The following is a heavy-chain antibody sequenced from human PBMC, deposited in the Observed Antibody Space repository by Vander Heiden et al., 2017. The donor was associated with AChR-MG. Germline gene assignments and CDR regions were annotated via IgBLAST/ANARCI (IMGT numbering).Heavy chain of an antibody. CDR2: IWYDGSNK. D-gene: IGHD2-15*01. CDR1: GFTSSSYG. J-gene: IGHJ6*03. Sequence: QVQLVESGGGVVQPGRSLRLSCAASGFTSSSYGLHWVRQAPGKGLEWVAVIWYDGSNKYYADSVKGRFTISRDNSKNTLYLQMNSLRAEDTAVYYCARMAATPLKYYYYYYYMDVWGKGTTVTVSS. V-gene: IGHV3-33*01. CDR3: ARMAATPLKYYYYYYYMDV.